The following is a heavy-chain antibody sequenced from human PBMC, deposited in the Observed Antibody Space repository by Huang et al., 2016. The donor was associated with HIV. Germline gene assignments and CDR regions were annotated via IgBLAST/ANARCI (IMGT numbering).Heavy chain of an antibody. CDR2: INTDNANT. J-gene: IGHJ4*02. D-gene: IGHD3-10*02. Sequence: QVQLVQSGAEVKKPGASVKVSCKSSGYTFTNFAMHWVRQAPGQRLEWRAGINTDNANTKYSQHFQDRVTITRDTSAITAYMELFSLRSEDTAVYYCARVPHVFVAGPFYDYWGQGTLVTVSS. CDR3: ARVPHVFVAGPFYDY. CDR1: GYTFTNFA. V-gene: IGHV1-3*04.